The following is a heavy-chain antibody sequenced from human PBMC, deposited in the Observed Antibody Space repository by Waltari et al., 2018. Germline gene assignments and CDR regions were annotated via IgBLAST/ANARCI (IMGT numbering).Heavy chain of an antibody. CDR1: GGSISSSSYY. V-gene: IGHV4-39*01. Sequence: QLQLQESGPGLVKPSATLSLTCTVSGGSISSSSYYWGWIRQPPGKGLEWIGSIYYSGSTYYNPSLKSRVTISVDTSKNQFSLKLSSVTAADTAVYYCARSPSSTSSYYYYYMDVWGQGTTVTVSS. D-gene: IGHD2-2*01. CDR3: ARSPSSTSSYYYYYMDV. J-gene: IGHJ6*03. CDR2: IYYSGST.